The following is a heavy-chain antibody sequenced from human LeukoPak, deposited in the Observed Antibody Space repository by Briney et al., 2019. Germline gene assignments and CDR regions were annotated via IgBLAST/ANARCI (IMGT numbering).Heavy chain of an antibody. CDR3: ARLVGLSTTASY. CDR2: INPTSGGT. J-gene: IGHJ4*02. V-gene: IGHV1-2*02. Sequence: ASVKDSCKASGYTFIGYYLHWVRQAPGQGLEWMGWINPTSGGTNYAQKFQDRVTKTRDTSINTAYMELSRLTSDDTAVYYCARLVGLSTTASYWGQGTLVIVSS. D-gene: IGHD5/OR15-5a*01. CDR1: GYTFIGYY.